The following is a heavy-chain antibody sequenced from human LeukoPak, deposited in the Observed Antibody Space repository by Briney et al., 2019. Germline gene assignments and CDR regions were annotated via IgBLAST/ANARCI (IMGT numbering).Heavy chain of an antibody. CDR1: AYTFTNYW. J-gene: IGHJ4*02. D-gene: IGHD6-13*01. Sequence: GESLKISCKGSAYTFTNYWISWLRQMPGKGLEWMGRIDPSDSYTNYSPSLQGHVTLSVDKSTSTAYLQWGSLKASDTAMYYCARVRATGNLDYWGQGTPVTVSS. CDR3: ARVRATGNLDY. CDR2: IDPSDSYT. V-gene: IGHV5-10-1*01.